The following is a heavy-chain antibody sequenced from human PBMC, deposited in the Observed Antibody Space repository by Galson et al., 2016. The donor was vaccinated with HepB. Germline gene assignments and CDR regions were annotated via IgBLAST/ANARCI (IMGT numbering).Heavy chain of an antibody. V-gene: IGHV1-2*06. CDR3: ATEDDYYYYGMDV. CDR1: GYTFTGYY. CDR2: INHNRGGK. J-gene: IGHJ6*02. Sequence: SVKVSCKASGYTFTGYYIHWVRQAPGQGLEWMGRINHNRGGKNYAQKFKGRVAMTSDTSISTAYMELSSLRSDDTAVYYCATEDDYYYYGMDVWGQGTTVTVSS.